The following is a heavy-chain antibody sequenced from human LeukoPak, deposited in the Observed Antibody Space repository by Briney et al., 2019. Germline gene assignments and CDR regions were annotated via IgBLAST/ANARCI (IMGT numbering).Heavy chain of an antibody. D-gene: IGHD3-10*01. CDR2: IYHSGST. CDR3: ARDVSGNYYGSGTYRF. J-gene: IGHJ4*02. CDR1: GYSISSGFY. Sequence: SETLSLTCAVSGYSISSGFYWSWIRQPPGRGLQWIGNIYHSGSTYYNPSLKSRVTMSVDTSKNQFSLKLSSVTAADTAVSYCARDVSGNYYGSGTYRFWGQGTLVTVSS. V-gene: IGHV4-38-2*02.